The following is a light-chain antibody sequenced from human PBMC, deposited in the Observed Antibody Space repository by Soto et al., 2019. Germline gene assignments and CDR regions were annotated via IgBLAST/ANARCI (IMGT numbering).Light chain of an antibody. Sequence: SYELTQPPSVSVAPGQTARVTCEGNTIGSKSVHWYQQKPGQAPILVVYDDSDRPSGIPERFSGSNSGNTATLTINRVEAGDEADYYCQVWHSSGDQSVFGPGTKVTVL. CDR3: QVWHSSGDQSV. CDR1: TIGSKS. CDR2: DDS. J-gene: IGLJ1*01. V-gene: IGLV3-21*02.